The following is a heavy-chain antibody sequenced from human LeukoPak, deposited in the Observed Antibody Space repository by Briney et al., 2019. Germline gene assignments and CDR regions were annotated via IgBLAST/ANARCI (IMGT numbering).Heavy chain of an antibody. CDR2: ISSDESRT. V-gene: IGHV3-74*01. CDR1: GFTFSSYW. J-gene: IGHJ4*02. Sequence: GGSLRLSCAASGFTFSSYWMHWVRQAPGKGLVWVSRISSDESRTNYADSVKGRFTISRDNAKNTVFLQMNSLGAEDTAVYYCARVRAVAGTDVLYYFDYWGQGTLVTVSS. CDR3: ARVRAVAGTDVLYYFDY. D-gene: IGHD6-19*01.